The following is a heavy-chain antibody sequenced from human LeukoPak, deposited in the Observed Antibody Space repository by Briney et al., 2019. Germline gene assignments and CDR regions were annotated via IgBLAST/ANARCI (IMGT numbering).Heavy chain of an antibody. CDR2: ISGSGGST. Sequence: PGGSLRLSCAASGFTFSSYAMSWVRQAPGKGLEWVSAISGSGGSTYYADSVKGRFTISRDNSKNTLYLQMNGLRAEDTAVYYCAKGGDDFWSGYSDYWGQGTLVTVSS. CDR1: GFTFSSYA. J-gene: IGHJ4*02. D-gene: IGHD3-3*01. CDR3: AKGGDDFWSGYSDY. V-gene: IGHV3-23*01.